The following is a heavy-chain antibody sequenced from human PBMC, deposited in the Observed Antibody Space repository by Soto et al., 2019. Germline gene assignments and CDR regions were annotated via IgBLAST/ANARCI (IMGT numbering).Heavy chain of an antibody. D-gene: IGHD3-9*01. CDR1: GFTFSTYT. V-gene: IGHV3-23*03. J-gene: IGHJ4*02. Sequence: PVGSLRISCAASGFTFSTYTINWVVPTPGKGLEWVAGIFPGGSTYYANSVKGRFTISRDHSQSSVFLQMSSLRDEDTAVYYCAKDRQPDGIWTFDIWGQGTLVTVSS. CDR2: IFPGGST. CDR3: AKDRQPDGIWTFDI.